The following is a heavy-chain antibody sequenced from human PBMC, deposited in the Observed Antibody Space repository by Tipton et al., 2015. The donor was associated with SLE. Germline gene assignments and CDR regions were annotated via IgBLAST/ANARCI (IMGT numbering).Heavy chain of an antibody. V-gene: IGHV4-59*01. Sequence: TLSLTCTVSGDSLNSDYWNWIRQSPGKGLEWIGFIYDTGSTNYNPSLKSRVTKSLDTSKNQFSLKVSSVTTADTAIYYCARGQEVAATDHYYYMDVWGKGTTVTVSS. CDR1: GDSLNSDY. CDR3: ARGQEVAATDHYYYMDV. CDR2: IYDTGST. J-gene: IGHJ6*03. D-gene: IGHD6-19*01.